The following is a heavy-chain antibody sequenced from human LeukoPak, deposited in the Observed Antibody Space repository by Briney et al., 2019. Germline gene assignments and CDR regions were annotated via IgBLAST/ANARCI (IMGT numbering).Heavy chain of an antibody. D-gene: IGHD6-19*01. J-gene: IGHJ4*02. CDR2: ISYDGSSK. V-gene: IGHV3-30*14. CDR3: AREVAGTEDY. Sequence: PGRSLRLSCAASGFTFSSYALHWVRQAPGKGLEWVAVISYDGSSKSYADSIKGRFTISRDSSRNTLYLQMNSLRAEDTAVYYCAREVAGTEDYWGQGTLVTVSS. CDR1: GFTFSSYA.